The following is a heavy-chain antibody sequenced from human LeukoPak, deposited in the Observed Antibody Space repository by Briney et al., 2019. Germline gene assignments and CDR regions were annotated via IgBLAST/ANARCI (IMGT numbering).Heavy chain of an antibody. J-gene: IGHJ4*02. Sequence: PGGSLRLSCAASGFTFSSYGMHWVRQAPGKGLEWVAFIRYDGSNKYYADSVKGRFTISRDNSKNTLYLQMNSLRAEDTAVYYCAKEDSSSWLGHRSYFDYWGQGTLVTVSS. CDR3: AKEDSSSWLGHRSYFDY. D-gene: IGHD6-13*01. V-gene: IGHV3-30*02. CDR1: GFTFSSYG. CDR2: IRYDGSNK.